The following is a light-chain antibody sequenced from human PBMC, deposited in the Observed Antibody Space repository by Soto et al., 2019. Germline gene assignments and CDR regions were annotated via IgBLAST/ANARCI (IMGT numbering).Light chain of an antibody. CDR3: QSYDSSLSDWRV. CDR1: SSNIGAGYD. J-gene: IGLJ2*01. CDR2: GNN. V-gene: IGLV1-40*01. Sequence: QSVLTQPPSVSGAPGQRVTISCTGSSSNIGAGYDVHWYQQLPGTAPKLLIYGNNNRPSGVPDRFSGSKSGSSASLAITGLQAEDEADYYCQSYDSSLSDWRVFGVGTKLTVL.